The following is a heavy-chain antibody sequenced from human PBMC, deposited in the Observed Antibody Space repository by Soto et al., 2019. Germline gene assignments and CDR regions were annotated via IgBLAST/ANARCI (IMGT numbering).Heavy chain of an antibody. Sequence: PXGAQRVPCEVSGFTLSDHYIDWVRQAPGKGLEWVANIKQDGSEKYYVDSVKGRFTISRDNAKNSLYLQMNSLRAEDTAVYYCARVRYSKLYYFDYWGQGTLVTVSS. CDR3: ARVRYSKLYYFDY. V-gene: IGHV3-7*03. CDR1: GFTLSDHY. D-gene: IGHD6-13*01. J-gene: IGHJ4*02. CDR2: IKQDGSEK.